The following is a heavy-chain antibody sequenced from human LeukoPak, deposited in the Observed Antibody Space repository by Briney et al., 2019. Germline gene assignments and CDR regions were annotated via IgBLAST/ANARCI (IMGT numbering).Heavy chain of an antibody. J-gene: IGHJ4*02. Sequence: QAGGSLRLSCAASGFTFSSYSMNWVRQAPGKGLEWVSYISSSSSTIYYADSVKGRFTISRDNAKNSLYLQMNSLRAEDTTVYYCASSNLVLEIDYWGQGTLVTVSS. V-gene: IGHV3-48*01. D-gene: IGHD1-1*01. CDR2: ISSSSSTI. CDR3: ASSNLVLEIDY. CDR1: GFTFSSYS.